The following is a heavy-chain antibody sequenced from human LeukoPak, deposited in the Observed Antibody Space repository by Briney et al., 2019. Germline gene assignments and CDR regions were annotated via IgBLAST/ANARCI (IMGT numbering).Heavy chain of an antibody. J-gene: IGHJ4*02. Sequence: GRSLRLSCAASGFTFSSYGMHWVRQAPGKGLEWVAVISYDGSNKYYADSVKGRFTISRDNSKNTLYLQMNSLRAEDTAVYYCAKDYGGAAADGYWGQETLVTVPS. CDR3: AKDYGGAAADGY. CDR2: ISYDGSNK. CDR1: GFTFSSYG. D-gene: IGHD6-13*01. V-gene: IGHV3-30*18.